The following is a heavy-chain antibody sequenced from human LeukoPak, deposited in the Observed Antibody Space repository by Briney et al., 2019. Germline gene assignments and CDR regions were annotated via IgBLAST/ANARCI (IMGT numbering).Heavy chain of an antibody. CDR1: GGSISGYY. J-gene: IGHJ4*02. Sequence: SETLSLTCNVSGGSISGYYWSWIRQPPDKGLEWIGYIFYSGSTNYNPSLESRVTLSVDASKNQFSLRVTSVTAADTAVYYCARDPRPSGSFLYFDLWGQGALVTVSS. D-gene: IGHD1-26*01. CDR2: IFYSGST. V-gene: IGHV4-59*01. CDR3: ARDPRPSGSFLYFDL.